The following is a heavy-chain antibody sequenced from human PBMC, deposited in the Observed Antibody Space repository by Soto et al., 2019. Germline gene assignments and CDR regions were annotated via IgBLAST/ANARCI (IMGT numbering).Heavy chain of an antibody. D-gene: IGHD5-18*01. CDR2: INEDGSQK. Sequence: GGSLRLSCAASEFSFRSYWMTWVRQAPGKGLEWVALINEDGSQKYYVGSVKGRFIISRDNAKDSVYMQMDSLRAGDTAVYFCARVGRYGWDFDHWGQGTLVTVSS. CDR3: ARVGRYGWDFDH. J-gene: IGHJ4*02. CDR1: EFSFRSYW. V-gene: IGHV3-7*01.